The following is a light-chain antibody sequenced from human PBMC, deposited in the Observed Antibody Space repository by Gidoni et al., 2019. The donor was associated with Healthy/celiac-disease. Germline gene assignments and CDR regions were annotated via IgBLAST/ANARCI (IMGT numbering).Light chain of an antibody. J-gene: IGLJ3*02. CDR2: DDT. CDR1: NMGGKT. V-gene: IGLV3-21*02. Sequence: SYVLTQPPSVSVAPGQTARVSCGGDNMGGKTVHWYQQRPGQAPVLVVYDDTDRPSGIPERFSGSNSGHTATLTISRVEAGDEADYYCQVLDARSDPPVVFGGGTKLTVL. CDR3: QVLDARSDPPVV.